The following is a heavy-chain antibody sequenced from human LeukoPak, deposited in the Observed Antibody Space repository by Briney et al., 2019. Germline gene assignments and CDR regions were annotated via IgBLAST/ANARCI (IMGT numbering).Heavy chain of an antibody. Sequence: GGSLRLSCAASGFTFSSYSMNWVRQAPGKGLEWVSSISSSSSYIYYADSVRGRFTISRDNAKNSLFLQMNSLGGEDTAIYYCARCTTGKTFGSLREIKKSREIDYWGQGTLVTVSS. CDR3: ARCTTGKTFGSLREIKKSREIDY. D-gene: IGHD1-1*01. J-gene: IGHJ4*02. V-gene: IGHV3-21*01. CDR2: ISSSSSYI. CDR1: GFTFSSYS.